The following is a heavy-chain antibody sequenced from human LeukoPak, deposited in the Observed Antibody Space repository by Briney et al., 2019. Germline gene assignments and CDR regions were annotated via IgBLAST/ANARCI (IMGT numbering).Heavy chain of an antibody. CDR2: IYYSGST. CDR1: GGSISSSSYY. Sequence: PSETLFLTCTVSGGSISSSSYYWGWIRQPPGKGLEWIGSIYYSGSTYYNPSLKSRVTISVDTSKNQFSLKLSSVTAADTAVYYCARRPAVPAMVTSWGQGTLVTVSS. D-gene: IGHD5-18*01. V-gene: IGHV4-39*01. CDR3: ARRPAVPAMVTS. J-gene: IGHJ5*02.